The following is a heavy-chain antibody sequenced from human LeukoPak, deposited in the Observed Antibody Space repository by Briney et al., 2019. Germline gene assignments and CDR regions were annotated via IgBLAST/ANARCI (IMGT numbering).Heavy chain of an antibody. CDR3: ARAGSLWFGESKLDY. Sequence: GGSLRLSCAASGFTFGTYWMNWVRRAPGKGLEWVANINQDGSEKYYVDSVKGRFTISRDNAKNSLYLQMNSLRAEDTAVFYCARAGSLWFGESKLDYCGQGTLVTVSS. CDR2: INQDGSEK. CDR1: GFTFGTYW. J-gene: IGHJ4*02. D-gene: IGHD3-10*01. V-gene: IGHV3-7*01.